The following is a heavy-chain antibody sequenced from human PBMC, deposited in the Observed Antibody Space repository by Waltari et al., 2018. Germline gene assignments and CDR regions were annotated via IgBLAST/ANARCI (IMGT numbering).Heavy chain of an antibody. Sequence: QVQLQESGPGLLKPSETLSLTCSVSGGYINSHFWSWIRQPPGKGLEWIGNVYYSGSTNYNPSLRFRASISIDTPKNEFYLSLRSLTAADTAVYYCARGSEIAAAPDSWGQGTLVTVSS. CDR2: VYYSGST. J-gene: IGHJ4*02. V-gene: IGHV4-59*11. D-gene: IGHD6-6*01. CDR3: ARGSEIAAAPDS. CDR1: GGYINSHF.